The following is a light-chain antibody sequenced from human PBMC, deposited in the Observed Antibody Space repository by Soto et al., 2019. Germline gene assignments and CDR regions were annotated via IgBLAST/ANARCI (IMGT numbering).Light chain of an antibody. CDR1: QDISDD. J-gene: IGKJ1*01. Sequence: IEMTQSPSPRAGCLGDRVTITCRASQDISDDVGWYQQTPGKAPKLLISGASRLQSGVPSRFSGSGSGAAFTLTITSLRPEDSATYYCLQNHNYPRTFGQGTKVDIK. CDR2: GAS. V-gene: IGKV1-6*01. CDR3: LQNHNYPRT.